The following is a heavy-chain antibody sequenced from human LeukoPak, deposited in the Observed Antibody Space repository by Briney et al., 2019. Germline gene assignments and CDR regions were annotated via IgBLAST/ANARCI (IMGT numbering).Heavy chain of an antibody. Sequence: ASVKVSCKASGYTFTSYDMHWVRQAPGQGLEWMGIINPSGGGTSYAQKFQGRVTMTRDTSTSTVYMELSSLTFEDTAVYYCARDDDGYDYWGQGTLVTVSS. CDR2: INPSGGGT. J-gene: IGHJ4*02. V-gene: IGHV1-46*01. CDR1: GYTFTSYD. D-gene: IGHD3-3*01. CDR3: ARDDDGYDY.